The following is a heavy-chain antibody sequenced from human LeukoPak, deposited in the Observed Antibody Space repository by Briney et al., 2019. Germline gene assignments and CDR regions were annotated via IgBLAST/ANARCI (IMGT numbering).Heavy chain of an antibody. CDR2: MYFGGNT. D-gene: IGHD3-22*01. CDR3: AGLVGRDSSGLYYYYFGY. J-gene: IGHJ4*02. V-gene: IGHV4-4*02. Sequence: EPLSLPCSVSGVSINSFDLWGLVRPPPGKGVWWVGVMYFGGNTHSNPSVKSRVTISIDKSKDQLFLNVNSVTAADTAVYYCAGLVGRDSSGLYYYYFGYRGQGTLVTVPS. CDR1: GVSINSFDL.